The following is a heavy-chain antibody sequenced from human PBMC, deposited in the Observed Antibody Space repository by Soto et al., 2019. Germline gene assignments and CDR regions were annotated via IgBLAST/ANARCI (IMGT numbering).Heavy chain of an antibody. D-gene: IGHD4-17*01. CDR1: GFTFSSYA. J-gene: IGHJ5*02. Sequence: GGSLRLSCAASGFTFSSYAMSWVRQAPGKGLEWVSAISGSGGSTYYADSVKGRFTISRDNSKNTLYLQMNSLRAEDTAVYYCAKDLLVREGSSTTVGWFDPWGQETLVTVSS. V-gene: IGHV3-23*01. CDR2: ISGSGGST. CDR3: AKDLLVREGSSTTVGWFDP.